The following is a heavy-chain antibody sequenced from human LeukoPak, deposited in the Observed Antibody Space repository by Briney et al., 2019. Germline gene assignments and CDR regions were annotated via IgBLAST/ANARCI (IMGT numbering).Heavy chain of an antibody. CDR1: GFTVITNG. Sequence: GGSLRLSCAASGFTVITNGMTWVRQAPGKGLEWVSVLYSDGNTKYADSVRGRFTISRDNSKNTLYLEMNSLSPDDTAVYYCARGVEPLAANTLAYWGQGTLVTVSS. CDR2: LYSDGNT. CDR3: ARGVEPLAANTLAY. J-gene: IGHJ4*02. V-gene: IGHV3-53*01. D-gene: IGHD1-14*01.